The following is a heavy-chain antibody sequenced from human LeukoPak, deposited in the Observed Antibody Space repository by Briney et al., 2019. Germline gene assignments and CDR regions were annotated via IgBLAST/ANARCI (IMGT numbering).Heavy chain of an antibody. J-gene: IGHJ2*01. CDR3: ATYSSSWYRDYWYFDL. CDR1: GFTFSSYS. V-gene: IGHV3-21*01. D-gene: IGHD6-13*01. Sequence: GGSLRLSCAASGFTFSSYSMNWVCQAPGKGLEWVSSISSSSSYIYYADSVKGRFTISRDNAKNSLYLQMNSLRAEDTAVYYCATYSSSWYRDYWYFDLWGRGTLVTVSS. CDR2: ISSSSSYI.